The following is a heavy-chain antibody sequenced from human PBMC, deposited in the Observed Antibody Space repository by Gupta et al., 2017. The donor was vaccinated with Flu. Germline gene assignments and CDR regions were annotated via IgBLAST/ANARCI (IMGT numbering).Heavy chain of an antibody. Sequence: QVQLQDSGPGLVKPSETLSLTCTVSGGSISSYYCSWIRQPPGKGLEWIGYIYYSGSTNYNPSLKSRVTISVDTSKNQFSLKLSSVTAADTAVYYCARAWVGGQPFDYWGQGTLVTVSS. CDR2: IYYSGST. CDR1: GGSISSYY. V-gene: IGHV4-59*01. D-gene: IGHD2-15*01. J-gene: IGHJ4*02. CDR3: ARAWVGGQPFDY.